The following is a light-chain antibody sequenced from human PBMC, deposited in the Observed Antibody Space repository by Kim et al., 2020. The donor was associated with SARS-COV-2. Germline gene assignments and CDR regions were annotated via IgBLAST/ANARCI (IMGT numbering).Light chain of an antibody. J-gene: IGKJ2*01. CDR1: HSLSSSF. Sequence: EIVLTQSPATLSLSPGDRATLSCRASHSLSSSFFAWYHQRPGQPPRVLIHGASTRATGIPDRFSGTGSGTDFTLIISSLEPEDSGVFYCQQYGRSPYTFGQGTKLEI. V-gene: IGKV3-20*01. CDR3: QQYGRSPYT. CDR2: GAS.